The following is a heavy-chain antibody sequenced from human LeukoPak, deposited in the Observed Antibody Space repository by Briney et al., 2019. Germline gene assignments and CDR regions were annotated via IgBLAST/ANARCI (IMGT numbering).Heavy chain of an antibody. V-gene: IGHV4-59*08. D-gene: IGHD4-17*01. Sequence: PSETLSRTCSVSGVSIGTYYWSWVRQPPGKGLEWIGYINYRGTTSYNPSLKSRVTISVDTSKNQFFLNLRSATAADTAVYYCARLEDYVLEYWGLGTLVTVSS. J-gene: IGHJ4*02. CDR2: INYRGTT. CDR1: GVSIGTYY. CDR3: ARLEDYVLEY.